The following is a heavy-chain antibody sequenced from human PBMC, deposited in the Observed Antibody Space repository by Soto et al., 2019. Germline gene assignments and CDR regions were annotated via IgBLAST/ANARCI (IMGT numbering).Heavy chain of an antibody. J-gene: IGHJ4*02. CDR3: ARLGSSGWYQGSYFDY. CDR2: IQYGGTT. Sequence: QLQLQESGPGLVKASETLSLTCTVSGGSITRNNHFWGWIRQSPGKVLEWIGSIQYGGTTNYNPSLKSRVIMSAETSKNQFSLMMNSVTAADTAVYYCARLGSSGWYQGSYFDYWGQGTLVTVSS. D-gene: IGHD6-19*01. CDR1: GGSITRNNHF. V-gene: IGHV4-39*01.